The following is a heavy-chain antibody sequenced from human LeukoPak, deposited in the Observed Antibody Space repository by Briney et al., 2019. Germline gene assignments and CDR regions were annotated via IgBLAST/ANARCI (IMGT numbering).Heavy chain of an antibody. Sequence: PGGFLRLSCAASGFIFKNFWMTWVRQAPGKGLEWVANIKRDGSDRYYVDSVKGRFTISRDNAKNSLFLQMNSLRAEDTAVYYCARDQGGSYSGGDYDAFDIWGQGTMVTVSS. CDR3: ARDQGGSYSGGDYDAFDI. CDR2: IKRDGSDR. CDR1: GFIFKNFW. J-gene: IGHJ3*02. V-gene: IGHV3-7*01. D-gene: IGHD6-19*01.